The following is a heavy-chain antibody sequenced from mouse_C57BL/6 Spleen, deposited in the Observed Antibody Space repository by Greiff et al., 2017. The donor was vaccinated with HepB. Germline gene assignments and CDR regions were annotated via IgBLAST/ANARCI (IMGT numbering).Heavy chain of an antibody. J-gene: IGHJ3*01. Sequence: VKLVESGPGLVAPSQSLSITCTVSGFSLTSYGVSWVRQPPGKGLEWLGVIWGDGSTNYHSALISRLSIRKDNYKSQVFVKLNSLQTDDTATYYCAKGSGRDNFYYYGSSPFAYWGQGTLVTVSA. V-gene: IGHV2-3*01. D-gene: IGHD1-1*01. CDR3: AKGSGRDNFYYYGSSPFAY. CDR1: GFSLTSYG. CDR2: IWGDGST.